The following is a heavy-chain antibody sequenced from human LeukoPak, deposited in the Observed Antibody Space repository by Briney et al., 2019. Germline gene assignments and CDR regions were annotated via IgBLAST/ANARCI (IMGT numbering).Heavy chain of an antibody. CDR3: ARDSGLRSIGSFDY. J-gene: IGHJ4*02. D-gene: IGHD3-10*01. V-gene: IGHV1-69*04. CDR1: GYSFTSYD. CDR2: IIPILGIA. Sequence: SVKVSCKASGYSFTSYDISWVRQAPGQGLEWMGRIIPILGIANYAQKFQGRVTITADKSTSTAYMELSSLRSEDTAVYYCARDSGLRSIGSFDYWGQGTLVTVSS.